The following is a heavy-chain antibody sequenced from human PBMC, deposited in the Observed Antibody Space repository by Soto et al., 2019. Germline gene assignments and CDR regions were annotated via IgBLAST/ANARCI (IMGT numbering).Heavy chain of an antibody. Sequence: DSVKVSCKASGYTFTSYVISWVRQAPGQGLEWMGWIAAYNGKTNYAQKLQGRVTMTTDTSTSTAYMELRSLRSDDTAVYYCARNLESSSWYPDNRYYFDYRAQRTLVTVSA. V-gene: IGHV1-18*01. J-gene: IGHJ4*02. CDR3: ARNLESSSWYPDNRYYFDY. CDR2: IAAYNGKT. CDR1: GYTFTSYV. D-gene: IGHD6-13*01.